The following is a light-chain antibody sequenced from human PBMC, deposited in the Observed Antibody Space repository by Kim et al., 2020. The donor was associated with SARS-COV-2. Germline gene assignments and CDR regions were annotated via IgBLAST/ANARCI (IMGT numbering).Light chain of an antibody. CDR2: ATS. CDR3: QQYNNSPLT. V-gene: IGKV3D-15*01. J-gene: IGKJ1*01. Sequence: VSAGEAAPPSCTARQSVSSNFAWYQQTPGQAPRLLIYATSTRATVTPARFSGSGSGTEFLLIISRLQSEDFAVYYCQQYNNSPLTFGQGTKVDIK. CDR1: QSVSSN.